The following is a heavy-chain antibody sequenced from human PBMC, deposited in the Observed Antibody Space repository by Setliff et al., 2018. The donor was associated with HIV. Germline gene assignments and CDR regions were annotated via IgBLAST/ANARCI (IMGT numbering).Heavy chain of an antibody. CDR2: IYYSGST. Sequence: SETLSLTCTVSGGSISSHYWGWIRQPPGKGLEWIGSIYYSGSTNYNPSLKSRVTISVDTSKNQFSLKLSSVTAADTAVYYCARDSSSWRGDAFDIWGQGTMVTVSS. V-gene: IGHV4-59*11. CDR3: ARDSSSWRGDAFDI. CDR1: GGSISSHY. J-gene: IGHJ3*02. D-gene: IGHD6-13*01.